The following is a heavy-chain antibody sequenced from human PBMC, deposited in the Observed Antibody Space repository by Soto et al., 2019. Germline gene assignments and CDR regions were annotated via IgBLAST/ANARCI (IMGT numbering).Heavy chain of an antibody. J-gene: IGHJ6*03. CDR3: AKVYCSSTSCPYYDYYYLDV. D-gene: IGHD2-2*01. V-gene: IGHV3-23*01. Sequence: PGGSLRLSCAASGFTFSSYAMSWVRQAPGKGLEWVSAISGSGGSTYYADSVKGRFTISRDNPKNTLYLQMNSLRAEDTAVYYCAKVYCSSTSCPYYDYYYLDVWGKGTTVTVSS. CDR1: GFTFSSYA. CDR2: ISGSGGST.